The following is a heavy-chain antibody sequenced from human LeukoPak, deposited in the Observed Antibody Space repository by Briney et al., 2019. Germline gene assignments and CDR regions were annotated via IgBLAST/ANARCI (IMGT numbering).Heavy chain of an antibody. D-gene: IGHD1-14*01. CDR2: ISGSGGST. J-gene: IGHJ4*02. Sequence: GGSLRLSCAASGFTFSNYAMSWVRQAPGKGLEWVSAISGSGGSTYYADSVKGRFTISRDNSKNTLYLQMNSLRVEDTAVYYCGREILEPGKTLTYWGQGSLITVSS. CDR3: GREILEPGKTLTY. CDR1: GFTFSNYA. V-gene: IGHV3-23*01.